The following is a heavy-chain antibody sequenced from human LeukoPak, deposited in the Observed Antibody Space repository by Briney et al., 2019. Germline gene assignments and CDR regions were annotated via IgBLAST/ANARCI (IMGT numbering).Heavy chain of an antibody. CDR2: ISSSSSTI. CDR3: ARSSRELGGYAPWELMPPFDY. CDR1: GSTFNNYG. V-gene: IGHV3-48*01. Sequence: GALRLSCAASGSTFNNYGMHWVRQAPGKGLEWVSYISSSSSTIYYADSVKGRFTISRDNAKNSLYLQMNSLRAEDTAVYYCARSSRELGGYAPWELMPPFDYWGQGTLVTVSS. J-gene: IGHJ4*02. D-gene: IGHD1-7*01.